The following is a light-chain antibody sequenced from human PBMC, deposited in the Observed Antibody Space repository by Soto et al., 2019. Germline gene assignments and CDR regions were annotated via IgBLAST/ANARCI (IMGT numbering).Light chain of an antibody. CDR3: QSYDSSLSVLYV. V-gene: IGLV1-40*01. J-gene: IGLJ1*01. CDR2: GNS. Sequence: QSVLTQPPSVSGAPGQRVTISCTGSSSNIGAGYDVHWYQHLPGTAPKLLIYGNSNRPSGVPDRFSGSKSGTSASLAITRLQAEDEADYYCQSYDSSLSVLYVFGTGTKVTVL. CDR1: SSNIGAGYD.